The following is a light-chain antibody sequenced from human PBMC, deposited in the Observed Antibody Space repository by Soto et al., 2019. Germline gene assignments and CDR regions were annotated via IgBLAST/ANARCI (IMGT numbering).Light chain of an antibody. J-gene: IGKJ5*01. V-gene: IGKV1-9*01. CDR2: AAS. Sequence: DIQLTQSPFFLSASVGDRVTITCRASQGISSYLAWYQQKPGKAPKLLIYAASTLQSGVPPRFSGSGSGTEFTLTISSLQPEDFATYYCQQLNNYPITFGQGTRLEIK. CDR1: QGISSY. CDR3: QQLNNYPIT.